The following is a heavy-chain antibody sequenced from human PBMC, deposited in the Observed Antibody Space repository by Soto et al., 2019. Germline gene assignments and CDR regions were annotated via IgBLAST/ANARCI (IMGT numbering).Heavy chain of an antibody. CDR2: ISSSSSYI. V-gene: IGHV3-21*01. D-gene: IGHD2-2*01. Sequence: SGGSLRLSCAASGFAFSSYSMNWVRQAPGKGLEWVSSISSSSSYIYYADSVKGRFTISRDNAKNSLYLQMNSLRAEDTAVYYCARDPLGYCSSNSCSVRYGMDVWGQGTTVTVSS. CDR3: ARDPLGYCSSNSCSVRYGMDV. J-gene: IGHJ6*02. CDR1: GFAFSSYS.